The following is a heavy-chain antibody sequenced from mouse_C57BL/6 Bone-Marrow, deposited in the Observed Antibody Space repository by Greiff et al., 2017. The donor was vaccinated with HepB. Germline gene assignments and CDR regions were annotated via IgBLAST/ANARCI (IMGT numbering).Heavy chain of an antibody. CDR2: SRNKANDYTT. V-gene: IGHV7-1*01. J-gene: IGHJ4*01. Sequence: EVKLMESGGGLVQSGRSLRLSCATSGFTFSDFYMEWVRQAPGKGLEWIAASRNKANDYTTEYSASVKGRFIVSRDTSQSILYIQMNALRAEDTAIYYCARDARGAMDYWGQGTSVTVSS. CDR3: ARDARGAMDY. CDR1: GFTFSDFY.